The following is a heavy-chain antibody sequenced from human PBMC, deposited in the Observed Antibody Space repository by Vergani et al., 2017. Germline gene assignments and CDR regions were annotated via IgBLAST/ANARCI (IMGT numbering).Heavy chain of an antibody. V-gene: IGHV3-7*01. CDR2: IKQDGSDK. Sequence: DVQLVESGEGLVQPGGSLRLSCVASGFTFSGFWMTWVRQAPGKRLEWVANIKQDGSDKNYVDSVKGRFTISRDKAKNSVYVQMNSLRAEDTAVYYCARLHYNGNYLDYWGQGTLVAVSS. D-gene: IGHD5-24*01. CDR1: GFTFSGFW. CDR3: ARLHYNGNYLDY. J-gene: IGHJ4*02.